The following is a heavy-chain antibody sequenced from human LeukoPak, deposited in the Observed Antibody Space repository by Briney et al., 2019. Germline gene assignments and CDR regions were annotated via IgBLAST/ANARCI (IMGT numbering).Heavy chain of an antibody. CDR1: GFTFSSYA. D-gene: IGHD5-24*01. J-gene: IGHJ5*02. CDR3: AKVRTWLHLGDP. V-gene: IGHV3-30*18. Sequence: GGSLRLSCAASGFTFSSYAMHWVRQAPGKGPEWVAVISRDENNKYYADSVKGRFTISRDNSRNTLYLQMDSLRAEDTAVYYCAKVRTWLHLGDPWGQGTLSPSPQ. CDR2: ISRDENNK.